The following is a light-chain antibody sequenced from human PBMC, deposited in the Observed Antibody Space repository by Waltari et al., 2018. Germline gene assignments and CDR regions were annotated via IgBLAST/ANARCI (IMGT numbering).Light chain of an antibody. CDR2: DAS. Sequence: DIQMTQSPSSLSASVGDRVTMTCRASQSINNYLSWYQHKLGEAPNLLVYDASTLVSGVPSRFNGSGSGTEFTLTISSLQPEDLATYYCLQTYSTLMFSFGPGTKVDL. V-gene: IGKV1-39*01. J-gene: IGKJ3*01. CDR3: LQTYSTLMFS. CDR1: QSINNY.